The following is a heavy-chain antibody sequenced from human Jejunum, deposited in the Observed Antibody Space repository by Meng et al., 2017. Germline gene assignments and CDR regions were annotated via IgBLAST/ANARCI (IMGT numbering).Heavy chain of an antibody. Sequence: VQLQESGPGLVKPSGPVPLTCAVSGGFISDSNWWSWVRQPPGKELEWIGEIYHTGSTNYNPSLKSRVTMSLDKSKNQFFLDLTSVTAADTAVYYCARDLLGPAIAASGYFDPWGQGTLVTVSS. CDR3: ARDLLGPAIAASGYFDP. D-gene: IGHD5-12*01. V-gene: IGHV4-4*02. CDR2: IYHTGST. J-gene: IGHJ5*02. CDR1: GGFISDSNW.